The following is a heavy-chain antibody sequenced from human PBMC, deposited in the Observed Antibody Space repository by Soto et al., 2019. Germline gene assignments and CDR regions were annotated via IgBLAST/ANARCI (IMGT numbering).Heavy chain of an antibody. Sequence: PGGSLRLSCTAAGITLSTYGMHWVRQAPGKGLEWVAGISYDGNIKDYADSVKGRFTISRDNSKNTLYVQMNSLRAEDTAVYYWGGGDPGHYYFDYWGHETLVPFS. CDR2: ISYDGNIK. V-gene: IGHV3-30*03. J-gene: IGHJ4*01. D-gene: IGHD2-21*02. CDR3: GGGDPGHYYFDY. CDR1: GITLSTYG.